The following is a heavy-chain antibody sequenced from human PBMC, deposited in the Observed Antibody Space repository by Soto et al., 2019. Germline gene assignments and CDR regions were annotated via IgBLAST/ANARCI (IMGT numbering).Heavy chain of an antibody. V-gene: IGHV3-23*01. CDR3: AREKGTYYDFCWFDP. Sequence: GGSLRLSCAASGFTFTSYAMSWVRQAPGRGLEWVSAISGSGGNTYYADSAKGRFTISRDNSKNTLYLQMNSLRAEDTAVYYCAREKGTYYDFCWFDPWGQGTLVTVSS. J-gene: IGHJ5*02. CDR1: GFTFTSYA. CDR2: ISGSGGNT. D-gene: IGHD3-3*01.